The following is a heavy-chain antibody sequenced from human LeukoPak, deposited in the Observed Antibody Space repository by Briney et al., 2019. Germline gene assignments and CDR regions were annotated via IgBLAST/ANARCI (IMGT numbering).Heavy chain of an antibody. V-gene: IGHV3-43*02. CDR2: ISGDGGST. CDR3: ARESDSSGWYDY. D-gene: IGHD6-19*01. CDR1: GLNCDDYA. J-gene: IGHJ4*02. Sequence: GGSLRPSCAARGLNCDDYAIHWVRQAPGKGLEWVSLISGDGGSTFYADSVRGRFTISRDNSKNSLYLQMSSLRSEDTAFYFCARESDSSGWYDYWGQGTLVTVSS.